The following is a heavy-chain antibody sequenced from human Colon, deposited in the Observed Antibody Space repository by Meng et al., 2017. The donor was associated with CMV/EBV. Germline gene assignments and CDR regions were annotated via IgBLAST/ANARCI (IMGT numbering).Heavy chain of an antibody. CDR1: GFTFSDYY. CDR3: ARADGYGIASAGHH. D-gene: IGHD6-13*01. CDR2: ISSSGSTI. V-gene: IGHV3-11*04. Sequence: LKISCAASGFTFSDYYMSWIRQAPGKGLEWVSYISSSGSTIYYADSVKGRFTISRDNAKNSLYLQMNSLRAEDTAVYYCARADGYGIASAGHHWGRGTLVTVSS. J-gene: IGHJ5*02.